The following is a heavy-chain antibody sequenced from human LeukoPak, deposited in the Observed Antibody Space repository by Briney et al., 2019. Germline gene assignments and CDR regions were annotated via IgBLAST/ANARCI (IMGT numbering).Heavy chain of an antibody. D-gene: IGHD4-17*01. CDR1: GGSISSYY. CDR3: ARRYGDYHDY. V-gene: IGHV4-59*01. CDR2: IYYSGST. J-gene: IGHJ4*02. Sequence: SETLSLTCTVSGGSISSYYWSWIRQPPGKGLEWIGYIYYSGSTNYNPSLKSRVTISVDTSKNQFSLKLSSVTAADTAVYYCARRYGDYHDYWGQGTLVTVSS.